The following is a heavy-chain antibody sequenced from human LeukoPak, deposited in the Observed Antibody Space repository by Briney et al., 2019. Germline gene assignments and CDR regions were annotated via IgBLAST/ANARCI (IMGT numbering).Heavy chain of an antibody. V-gene: IGHV3-7*03. D-gene: IGHD4-23*01. CDR1: GFTFSSYW. CDR3: ARAGGGYFDY. CDR2: IKEDGGAT. J-gene: IGHJ4*02. Sequence: GGSLRLSWAVSGFTFSSYWMSWVRQAPGMGLELVANIKEDGGATYSVDSVKGRLTISRDNARNSVYLQMTRLRAGDTAVYYCARAGGGYFDYWGQGTLVTVSS.